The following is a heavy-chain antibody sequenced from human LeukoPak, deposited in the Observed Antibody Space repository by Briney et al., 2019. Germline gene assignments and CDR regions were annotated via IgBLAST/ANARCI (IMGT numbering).Heavy chain of an antibody. CDR2: MNPNSGNT. Sequence: ASVKVSCKASGYTFTSYDINWVRQATGQGLEWMGWMNPNSGNTGYAQKFQGRVTMTRNTSISTAYMELSSLRSEDTAVYYCARVQTYYDILTGYSRAEYFQHWGQGTLVTVSS. J-gene: IGHJ1*01. CDR3: ARVQTYYDILTGYSRAEYFQH. D-gene: IGHD3-9*01. CDR1: GYTFTSYD. V-gene: IGHV1-8*01.